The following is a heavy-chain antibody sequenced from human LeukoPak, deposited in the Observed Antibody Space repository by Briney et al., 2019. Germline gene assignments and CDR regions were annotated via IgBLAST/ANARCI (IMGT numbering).Heavy chain of an antibody. J-gene: IGHJ4*02. CDR3: ARRSLYCSSTSCYLGVDY. Sequence: SETLSLTCTVSGGSISSSSYYWGWIRQPPGKGLEWIGSIYYSGSTYYNPSLKSRVTISVDTSKNQFSLKLSSVTAADTAVYYCARRSLYCSSTSCYLGVDYWGQGTLVTVSS. CDR1: GGSISSSSYY. V-gene: IGHV4-39*01. CDR2: IYYSGST. D-gene: IGHD2-2*01.